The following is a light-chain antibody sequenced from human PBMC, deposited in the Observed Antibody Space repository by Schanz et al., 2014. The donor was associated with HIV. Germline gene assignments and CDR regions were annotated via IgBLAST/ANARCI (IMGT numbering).Light chain of an antibody. J-gene: IGLJ1*01. CDR1: SSDVGGYNY. CDR3: CSYSRVGTPHYV. Sequence: QSALTQPPSASGSPGQSVTISCTGTSSDVGGYNYVSWYQQHPGKAPKLMIYEVSERPSGVPDRFSGSKSGNTASLTISGLQAEDEADYYCCSYSRVGTPHYVFGTGTKLTVL. V-gene: IGLV2-8*01. CDR2: EVS.